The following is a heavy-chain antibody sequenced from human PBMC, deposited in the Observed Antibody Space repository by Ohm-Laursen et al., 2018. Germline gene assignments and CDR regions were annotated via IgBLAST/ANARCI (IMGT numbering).Heavy chain of an antibody. V-gene: IGHV3-9*01. CDR3: ARPMTTVTTSVYYYGMDV. J-gene: IGHJ6*02. CDR1: GFTFDDYA. Sequence: SLRLSCAAPGFTFDDYAMHWVRQAPGKGLEWVSGISWNGGSIGYADSVKGRFTISRDNAKNSLYLQMNSLRAEDTAVYYCARPMTTVTTSVYYYGMDVWGQGTTVTVSS. D-gene: IGHD4-17*01. CDR2: ISWNGGSI.